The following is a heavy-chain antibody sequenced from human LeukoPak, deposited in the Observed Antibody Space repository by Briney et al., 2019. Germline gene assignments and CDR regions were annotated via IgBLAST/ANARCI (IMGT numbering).Heavy chain of an antibody. CDR3: ARDLHDNDEWLLYRVWFDP. Sequence: ASVKVSCKASGYTFTSYAMNWVRQAPGQGLEWMGWINTNTGNPTYAQGFTGRFVFSLDTSVSTAYLQISSLKAEDTAVYYCARDLHDNDEWLLYRVWFDPWGQGTLVTVSS. CDR2: INTNTGNP. D-gene: IGHD3-3*01. J-gene: IGHJ5*02. CDR1: GYTFTSYA. V-gene: IGHV7-4-1*02.